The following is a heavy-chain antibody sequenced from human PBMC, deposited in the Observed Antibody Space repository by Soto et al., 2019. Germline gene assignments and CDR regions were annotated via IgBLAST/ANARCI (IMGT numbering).Heavy chain of an antibody. D-gene: IGHD2-15*01. CDR1: GGSISSSSYF. CDR3: ARHRSDFWFDP. CDR2: IYYSGST. Sequence: QLQLQESGPGLVKPSETLSLTCTVSGGSISSSSYFWGWIRQPPGKGLEWIGSIYYSGSTYYNPSLKSRVTVSVDTSKNQFSLQLNSVTAADTALYYCARHRSDFWFDPWGQGTLVTVSS. J-gene: IGHJ5*02. V-gene: IGHV4-39*01.